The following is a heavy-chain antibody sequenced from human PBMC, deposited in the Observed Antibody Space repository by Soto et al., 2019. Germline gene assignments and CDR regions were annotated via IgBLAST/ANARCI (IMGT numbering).Heavy chain of an antibody. CDR1: GYTFTNYA. Sequence: QVQLVQSGAEGKKPGASVKVSCKASGYTFTNYAMHWVRQAPGQRLELMGWINAGNGNTKYSQKFQGRVTITRDTSASTAYMELSSLRSEDTAVYYCARVRARYYDSSGPAGYWGQGTLVTVSS. V-gene: IGHV1-3*01. CDR2: INAGNGNT. D-gene: IGHD3-22*01. CDR3: ARVRARYYDSSGPAGY. J-gene: IGHJ4*02.